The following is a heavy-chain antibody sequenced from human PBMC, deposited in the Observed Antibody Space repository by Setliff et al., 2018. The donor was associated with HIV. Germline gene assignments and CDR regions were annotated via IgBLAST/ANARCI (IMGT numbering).Heavy chain of an antibody. J-gene: IGHJ6*03. Sequence: TSETLSLTCTVSGGSMSTYCWSWIRQPPGRGLEWIGYIYTSGSTNYNPSLRSRVTISVDTSKNQFSLKLSSVTAADTAVYYCARCYYNFWSGYPLDYMDVWGKGTTVTV. CDR2: IYTSGST. D-gene: IGHD3-3*01. CDR1: GGSMSTYC. V-gene: IGHV4-4*08. CDR3: ARCYYNFWSGYPLDYMDV.